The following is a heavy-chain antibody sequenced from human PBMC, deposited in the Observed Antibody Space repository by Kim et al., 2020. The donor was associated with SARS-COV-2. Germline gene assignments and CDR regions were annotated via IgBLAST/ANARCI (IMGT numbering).Heavy chain of an antibody. CDR3: ARKGCSLNCHDASDV. Sequence: GGSLRLSCVASGFSISPYWMTWVCQAPGKGLEWVANIKQDGREKYYVDSVKGRFTISRDNAKNSLYLQMNSLSTEDTAVYYCARKGCSLNCHDASDVWGQGTKVTVSS. D-gene: IGHD1-20*01. J-gene: IGHJ3*01. CDR1: GFSISPYW. CDR2: IKQDGREK. V-gene: IGHV3-7*03.